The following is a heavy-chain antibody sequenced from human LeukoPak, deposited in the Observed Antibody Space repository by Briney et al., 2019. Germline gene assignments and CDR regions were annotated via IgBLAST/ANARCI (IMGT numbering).Heavy chain of an antibody. Sequence: SETLSLTCTVSGGSISSYYWSWIRQPPGKGLVWIGYIYYSGSTNYNPSLKSRVTISVDTSKNQFSLKLSSVTAADTAVYYCARENVGGGSGSYYDLSDAFDIWGQGTMVTVSS. CDR1: GGSISSYY. J-gene: IGHJ3*02. CDR2: IYYSGST. V-gene: IGHV4-59*01. CDR3: ARENVGGGSGSYYDLSDAFDI. D-gene: IGHD3-10*01.